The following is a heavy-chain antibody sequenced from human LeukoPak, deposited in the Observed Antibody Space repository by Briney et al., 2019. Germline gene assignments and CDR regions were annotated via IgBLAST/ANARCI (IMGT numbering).Heavy chain of an antibody. CDR2: TYYRSKWGK. V-gene: IGHV6-1*01. Sequence: SQTLSLTYAISGDSVSSNSAAWNWIRQSPLRGLEWLGRTYYRSKWGKDYAVSVKSRITINPDTSKNQFSLQLNSVTPEDTAVYYCARERLQLGAFDIWGPGTMVTVSS. CDR1: GDSVSSNSAA. J-gene: IGHJ3*02. D-gene: IGHD5-24*01. CDR3: ARERLQLGAFDI.